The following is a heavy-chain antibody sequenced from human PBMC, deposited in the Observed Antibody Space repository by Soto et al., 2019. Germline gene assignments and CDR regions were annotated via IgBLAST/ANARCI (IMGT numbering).Heavy chain of an antibody. J-gene: IGHJ4*02. CDR2: IIPILGIA. D-gene: IGHD3-9*01. CDR3: ARDSDDILTGPTDY. Sequence: ASVKVSCKASGYTFTSYTISWVRQAPGQGLEWMGRIIPILGIANYAQKFQGRVTITADKSTSTAYMELSSLRSEDTAVYYCARDSDDILTGPTDYWGQGTLVTVSS. CDR1: GYTFTSYT. V-gene: IGHV1-69*04.